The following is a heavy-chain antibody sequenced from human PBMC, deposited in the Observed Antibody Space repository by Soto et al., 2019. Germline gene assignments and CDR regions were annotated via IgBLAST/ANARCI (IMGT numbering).Heavy chain of an antibody. CDR2: VIPMFGTP. CDR3: ARAYDVRSGNYYGMDV. J-gene: IGHJ6*02. D-gene: IGHD3-10*02. V-gene: IGHV1-69*01. CDR1: GGSFRSYA. Sequence: QVQLVQSGAEVKKPGSSLRVSCKASGGSFRSYAFSWVRQAPGQRLEWMGGVIPMFGTPKNAQKFQTRITIGADEFTRTVYMELGSLTSEDTAIYYCARAYDVRSGNYYGMDVWGQGTTVTVSS.